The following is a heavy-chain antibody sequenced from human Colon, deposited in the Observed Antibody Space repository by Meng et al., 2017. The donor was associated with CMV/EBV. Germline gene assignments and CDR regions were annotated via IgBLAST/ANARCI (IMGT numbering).Heavy chain of an antibody. V-gene: IGHV3-7*01. CDR2: INEDGSET. J-gene: IGHJ4*02. CDR3: ARTTWIQVLDF. CDR1: GFSFSGSW. D-gene: IGHD5-18*01. Sequence: GESLKISCAASGFSFSGSWMTWVRQAPGRGLEWVANINEDGSETSYVASVKGRFTISRDNARGSLFLQMKSLRAEDTPIYYCARTTWIQVLDFWGQGALVTVSS.